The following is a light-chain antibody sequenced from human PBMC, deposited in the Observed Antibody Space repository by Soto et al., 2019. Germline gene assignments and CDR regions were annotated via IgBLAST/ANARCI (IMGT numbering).Light chain of an antibody. Sequence: GDRVTITFRASQSVSNYLQWYQQKSGHAPKLLVYAASSLHSGVPSRFSGSGSGTDFTLTISSLQPEDFATYYCQQYKSYPITFGQGTRLEI. CDR1: QSVSNY. V-gene: IGKV1-16*01. CDR2: AAS. CDR3: QQYKSYPIT. J-gene: IGKJ5*01.